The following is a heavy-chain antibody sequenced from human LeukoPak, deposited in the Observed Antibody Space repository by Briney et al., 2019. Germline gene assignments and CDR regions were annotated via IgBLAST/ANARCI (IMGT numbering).Heavy chain of an antibody. CDR3: ARGTTVTGNDAFDI. CDR1: GGSISSYY. Sequence: SETLSLTCTVSGGSISSYYWSWIRQPAGKGLEWIGRIYTSGSTNYNPSLKSRVTMSVDTSKNQFSLKLSSVTAADTAVYYCARGTTVTGNDAFDIWGQGTMVTVSS. J-gene: IGHJ3*02. V-gene: IGHV4-4*07. CDR2: IYTSGST. D-gene: IGHD4-17*01.